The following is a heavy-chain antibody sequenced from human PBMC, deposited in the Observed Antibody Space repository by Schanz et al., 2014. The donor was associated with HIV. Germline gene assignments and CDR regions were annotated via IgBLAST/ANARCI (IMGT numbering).Heavy chain of an antibody. CDR1: GFTFSSYG. CDR3: ARSPDWAGTDAFDI. V-gene: IGHV3-33*01. J-gene: IGHJ3*02. Sequence: QVQLVESGGGVVQPGRFLRLSCAASGFTFSSYGMHWVRQAPGKGLEWVAVIWYDGSHTYYADSVKGRFTISRDNSKNTLDLQMNSLRAEDTAIYYCARSPDWAGTDAFDIWGQGTMVTVSS. CDR2: IWYDGSHT. D-gene: IGHD6-19*01.